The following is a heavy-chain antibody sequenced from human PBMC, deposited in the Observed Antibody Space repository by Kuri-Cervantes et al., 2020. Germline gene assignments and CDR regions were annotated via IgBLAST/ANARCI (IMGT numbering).Heavy chain of an antibody. CDR2: IKQDGSEK. J-gene: IGHJ6*02. Sequence: GESLKISCAASGFTVSSNYMNWVRQAPGKGLEWVANIKQDGSEKYYVDSVKGRFTISRDNAKNSLYLQMNSLRVEDTAVYYCAKGFDGFYGMDLWGQGTTVTVSS. CDR3: AKGFDGFYGMDL. D-gene: IGHD3-10*01. V-gene: IGHV3-7*01. CDR1: GFTVSSNY.